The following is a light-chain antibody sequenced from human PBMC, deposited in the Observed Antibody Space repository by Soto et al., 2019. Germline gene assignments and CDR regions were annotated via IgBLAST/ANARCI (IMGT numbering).Light chain of an antibody. CDR3: QQSVSSPWA. CDR1: QSVTNSF. CDR2: GAS. Sequence: EIVLAQSPGTLSLSPGERATLSCRASQSVTNSFLAWYQQKPGQAPRLLIYGASRRATGIPDRFTGSGSGTDFTLTISRLEPEDFAVYYSQQSVSSPWAFGQGTKVEI. V-gene: IGKV3-20*01. J-gene: IGKJ1*01.